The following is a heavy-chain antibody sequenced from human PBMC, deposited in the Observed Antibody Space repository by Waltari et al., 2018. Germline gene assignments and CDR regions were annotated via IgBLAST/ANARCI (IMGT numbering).Heavy chain of an antibody. D-gene: IGHD3-16*01. CDR1: GFSFSSVA. J-gene: IGHJ4*02. Sequence: VQLVESGGGVVQPGRSLGLSCAASGFSFSSVAMYWVRRSPGKGLDWVAVVGFDGRNKFYAESVKGRFTISRDNSKNTLYLQMESLRAEDTAIYYCAKDVEGELYYFDNWGQGTLVTVSS. V-gene: IGHV3-30*18. CDR3: AKDVEGELYYFDN. CDR2: VGFDGRNK.